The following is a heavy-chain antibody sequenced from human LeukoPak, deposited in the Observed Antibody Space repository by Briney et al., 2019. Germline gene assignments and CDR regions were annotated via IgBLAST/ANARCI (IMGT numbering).Heavy chain of an antibody. CDR2: FCCNTGTI. Sequence: FCCNTGTICYADSVKGRFTISRDNAKNSLYLQMNSLRAEDTALYYCAKDKGGYYPRGYFDYWGQGTLVTVSS. D-gene: IGHD3-22*01. CDR3: AKDKGGYYPRGYFDY. V-gene: IGHV3-9*01. J-gene: IGHJ4*02.